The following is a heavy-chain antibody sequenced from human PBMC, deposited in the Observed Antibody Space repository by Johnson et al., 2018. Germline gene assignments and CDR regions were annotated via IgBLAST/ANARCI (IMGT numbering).Heavy chain of an antibody. D-gene: IGHD3-9*01. CDR1: GFTFHKYG. J-gene: IGHJ4*02. V-gene: IGHV3-30*18. Sequence: QVQLQESGGGMVQPGRSLRLSCAASGFTFHKYGMDWVRQAPGKGLEWVAAVSHDGSDKYYGDSVKGRFSISRDNSRSTVSLHMNSLRPEDTAVYYCVKDRRNYDVLTNSLDYWGQGTLVTVSS. CDR3: VKDRRNYDVLTNSLDY. CDR2: VSHDGSDK.